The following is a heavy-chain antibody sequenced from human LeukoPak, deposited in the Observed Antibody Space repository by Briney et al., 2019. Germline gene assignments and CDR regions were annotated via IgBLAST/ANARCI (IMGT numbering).Heavy chain of an antibody. CDR1: GGSISSSAHH. J-gene: IGHJ4*02. V-gene: IGHV4-31*03. D-gene: IGHD3-10*01. CDR3: ARDRESADYYGSGSYFGY. Sequence: SETLSLTCTVSGGSISSSAHHWSWIRQHPGRGLEWIGYISYTGSTYYNPSLRSRLTISIDTSRNQFSLNLSSVTAADTAVYYCARDRESADYYGSGSYFGYWGQGTLVTVSS. CDR2: ISYTGST.